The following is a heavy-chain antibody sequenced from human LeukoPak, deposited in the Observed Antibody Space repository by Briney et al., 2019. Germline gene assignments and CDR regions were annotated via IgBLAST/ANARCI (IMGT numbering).Heavy chain of an antibody. CDR1: SGSFSGYY. D-gene: IGHD2-15*01. V-gene: IGHV4-4*07. Sequence: SETLSLTCSVYSGSFSGYYWSWIRQPPGKGLEWIGRIYASGKTNYNPSLKSRVTMSVDTPKNQFSLKMSSVTAADTAVYYCARGYCSGGSCYSYYYYNYMDVWGKGTTVTVSS. CDR3: ARGYCSGGSCYSYYYYNYMDV. CDR2: IYASGKT. J-gene: IGHJ6*03.